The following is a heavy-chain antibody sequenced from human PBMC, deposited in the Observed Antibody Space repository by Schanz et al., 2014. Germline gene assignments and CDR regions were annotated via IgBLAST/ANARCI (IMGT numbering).Heavy chain of an antibody. J-gene: IGHJ3*02. V-gene: IGHV1-69*04. D-gene: IGHD3-22*01. Sequence: QVQLVQSGREVKKPGSSVKVSCKASGGTFSSYAFSWVRQAPGQGLEWMGKIIPILGMENYAQKFQGRVTITADISTSTAYMDLSSPRSDDTAVYYCARDIQYHYDTSGPVGAFDIWGQGTVVTVSS. CDR1: GGTFSSYA. CDR3: ARDIQYHYDTSGPVGAFDI. CDR2: IIPILGME.